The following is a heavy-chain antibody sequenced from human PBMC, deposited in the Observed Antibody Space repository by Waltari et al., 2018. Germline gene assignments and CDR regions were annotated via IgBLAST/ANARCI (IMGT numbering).Heavy chain of an antibody. CDR1: GFTFNNYA. CDR3: AKLTTNHCYAPSDF. J-gene: IGHJ4*02. V-gene: IGHV3-23*01. Sequence: EVQLLESGGGLVQPGGSLRLSCATSGFTFNNYAMSWVRQAPGKGLEWVSVISGNEDSTYYANSVKGRFTISRDNSKNTLYLQINSLRAEDSAVYHCAKLTTNHCYAPSDFWGQGTQVTVSS. D-gene: IGHD2-8*01. CDR2: ISGNEDST.